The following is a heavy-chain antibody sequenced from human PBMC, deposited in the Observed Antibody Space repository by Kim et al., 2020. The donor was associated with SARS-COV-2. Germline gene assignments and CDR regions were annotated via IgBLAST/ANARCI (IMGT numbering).Heavy chain of an antibody. CDR1: GFNFTKFA. V-gene: IGHV3-64D*06. CDR3: GLAAY. CDR2: ITNDGART. J-gene: IGHJ4*02. Sequence: GGSLRLSCSTSGFNFTKFAMHWVRQAPGRGLEAIAAITNDGARTNYADSVKGRFTVSRDNIKKTVYLQMTGLTLQDTAVYYCGLAAYWGQGTLVVVSS. D-gene: IGHD3-16*01.